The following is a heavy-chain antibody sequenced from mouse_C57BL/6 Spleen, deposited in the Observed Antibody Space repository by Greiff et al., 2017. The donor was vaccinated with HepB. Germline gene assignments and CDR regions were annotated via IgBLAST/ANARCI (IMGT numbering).Heavy chain of an antibody. CDR3: ARQGITTVVEGSMDY. CDR1: GFTFSSYG. J-gene: IGHJ4*01. CDR2: ISSGGSYT. V-gene: IGHV5-6*01. D-gene: IGHD1-1*01. Sequence: EVQRVESGGDLVKPGGSLKLSCAASGFTFSSYGMSWVRQTPDKRLEWVATISSGGSYTYYPDSVKGRFTISRDNAKNTLYRQMSSLKSEDTAMYYCARQGITTVVEGSMDYWGQGTSVTVSS.